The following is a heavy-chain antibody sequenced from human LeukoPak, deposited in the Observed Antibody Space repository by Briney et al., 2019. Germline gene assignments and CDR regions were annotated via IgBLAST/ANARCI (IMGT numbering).Heavy chain of an antibody. CDR3: ARSYSSGWFYYYYYYMDV. Sequence: GASVKVSCKASGYTFTSYDINWVRQATGQGLEWMGWISAYNGNTNYAQKLQGRVTMTTDTSTSTAYMELRSLRSDDTAVYYCARSYSSGWFYYYYYYMDVWGKGTTATVSS. V-gene: IGHV1-18*01. CDR1: GYTFTSYD. D-gene: IGHD6-19*01. CDR2: ISAYNGNT. J-gene: IGHJ6*03.